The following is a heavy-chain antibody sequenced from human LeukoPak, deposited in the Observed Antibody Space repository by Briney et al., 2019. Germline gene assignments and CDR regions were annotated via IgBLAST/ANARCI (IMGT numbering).Heavy chain of an antibody. Sequence: SETLSLTCTVSGGSISSYYWSWIRQPPGKGLEWIGYIYYSGSTNYNPSLKSRVTISVDTSKNQFSLKLSSVTAADTAVYYCARLTYSSSWYDYWGQGTLVTVSS. V-gene: IGHV4-59*08. J-gene: IGHJ4*02. CDR3: ARLTYSSSWYDY. CDR2: IYYSGST. D-gene: IGHD6-13*01. CDR1: GGSISSYY.